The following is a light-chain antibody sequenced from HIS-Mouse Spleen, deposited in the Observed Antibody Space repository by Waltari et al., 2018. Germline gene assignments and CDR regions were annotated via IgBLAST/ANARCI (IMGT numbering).Light chain of an antibody. CDR1: SSDVGGYNY. Sequence: QSALTQPASVSGSPGQSITISCTGTSSDVGGYNYVSWYQQHPGKAPKLMIYDVSNRPSGVSNRLSGSKSGHTASLTISGLQAEDEADYYCSSYTSSSFNVVFGGGTKLTVL. J-gene: IGLJ2*01. CDR3: SSYTSSSFNVV. CDR2: DVS. V-gene: IGLV2-14*03.